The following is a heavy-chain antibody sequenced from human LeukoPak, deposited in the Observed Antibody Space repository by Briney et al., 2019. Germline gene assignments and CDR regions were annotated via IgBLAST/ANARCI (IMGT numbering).Heavy chain of an antibody. Sequence: GGSLRLSCAASGFTFSSYGMHWVRQAPGKGLEWLANIKEDGSDQYYVDSVKGRFTISRDNAKNSLYLQMNSLRVEDTAVYYCASGYSGYQSDYWGQGTLVTVSS. D-gene: IGHD5-12*01. CDR2: IKEDGSDQ. V-gene: IGHV3-7*01. J-gene: IGHJ4*02. CDR3: ASGYSGYQSDY. CDR1: GFTFSSYG.